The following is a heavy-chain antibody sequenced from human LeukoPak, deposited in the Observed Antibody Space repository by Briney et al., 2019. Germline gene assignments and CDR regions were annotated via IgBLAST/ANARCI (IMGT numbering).Heavy chain of an antibody. CDR2: ISWNSGSI. Sequence: GGSLRLSCAASGFTFDDYAMHWVRQAPGKGLEWVSGISWNSGSIGYADSVKGRFTISRDNAKNSLYLQMNSLRAEDTALYYCAKDTMSSWYYFDYWGQGTLVTVSS. CDR3: AKDTMSSWYYFDY. CDR1: GFTFDDYA. V-gene: IGHV3-9*01. J-gene: IGHJ4*02. D-gene: IGHD6-13*01.